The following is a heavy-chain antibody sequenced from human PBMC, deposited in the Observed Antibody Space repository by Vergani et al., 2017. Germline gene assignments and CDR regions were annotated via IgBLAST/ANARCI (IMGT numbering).Heavy chain of an antibody. J-gene: IGHJ3*02. D-gene: IGHD3-16*02. CDR1: GFPFGGNW. Sequence: EVQLVESGGGLVQPGGSLRSSCAASGFPFGGNWLSWVRRAPGKGWEGVANIKQDGREKYYVDSVKGGFTISRDNAKNSLYLQMNSLRAEDTAVYYCARGERGNYDYVWGSYRPAIDAFDIWGQGTMVTVSS. CDR2: IKQDGREK. CDR3: ARGERGNYDYVWGSYRPAIDAFDI. V-gene: IGHV3-7*01.